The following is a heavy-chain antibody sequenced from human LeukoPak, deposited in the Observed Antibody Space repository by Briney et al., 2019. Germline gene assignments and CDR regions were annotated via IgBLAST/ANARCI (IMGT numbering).Heavy chain of an antibody. CDR3: AKGRYGMDV. J-gene: IGHJ6*02. CDR1: GFTLSSYA. V-gene: IGHV3-23*01. CDR2: INYIGGST. Sequence: PGRSLRLSCVASGFTLSSYAMSWVRQAPGKGLEWVSSINYIGGSTYYADSVKGRFTISRDNSKNTLYLQMSSLRAEDTAVYYCAKGRYGMDVWGQGTTVTVSS.